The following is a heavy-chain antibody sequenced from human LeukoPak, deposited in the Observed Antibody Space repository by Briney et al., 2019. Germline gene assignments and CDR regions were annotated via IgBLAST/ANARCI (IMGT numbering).Heavy chain of an antibody. CDR3: ARRGYFEFWSGYFQRLEGWFDP. J-gene: IGHJ5*02. V-gene: IGHV3-7*01. CDR2: IRQDGSEK. Sequence: PGGSLRLSCAASGFRFSRYWMSWVRQASGMGLEWVANIRQDGSEKSYVDSVKGRFTVSRDNAKNSLYLEMNSLRAEDTAVYYCARRGYFEFWSGYFQRLEGWFDPWGQGTLVTVSS. D-gene: IGHD3-3*01. CDR1: GFRFSRYW.